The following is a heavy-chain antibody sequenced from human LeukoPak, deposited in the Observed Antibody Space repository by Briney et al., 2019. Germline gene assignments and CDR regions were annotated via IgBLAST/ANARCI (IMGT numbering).Heavy chain of an antibody. V-gene: IGHV1-46*01. CDR1: GYTFTSYY. CDR2: INPSGGST. J-gene: IGHJ4*02. Sequence: SVTVSYKASGYTFTSYYMHWVGQAPGQRLEWMGIINPSGGSTSYAQKFQGRVTMTRDMSTSTVYMELSSLRSEDTAVYYCARGSGSYFDYWGQGTLVTVSS. D-gene: IGHD3-10*01. CDR3: ARGSGSYFDY.